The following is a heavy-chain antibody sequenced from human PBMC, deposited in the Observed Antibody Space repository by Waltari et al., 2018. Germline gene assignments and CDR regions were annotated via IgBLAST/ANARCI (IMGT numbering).Heavy chain of an antibody. D-gene: IGHD3-22*01. CDR3: ARDTYDSSGTHFDY. V-gene: IGHV4-31*03. CDR2: IDYSGST. J-gene: IGHJ4*02. Sequence: QVQLQESGPGLVKPSQTLSLPCTVSGGSISSGGYYWSWIRQHPGKGLEWIRYIDYSGSTYYNPSLKSRVTISVDTSKNQFSLKLSSVTAADTAVYYCARDTYDSSGTHFDYWGQGTLVTVSS. CDR1: GGSISSGGYY.